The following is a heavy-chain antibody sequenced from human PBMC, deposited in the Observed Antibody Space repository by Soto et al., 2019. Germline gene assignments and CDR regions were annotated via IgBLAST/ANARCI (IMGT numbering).Heavy chain of an antibody. CDR3: AGSGYYPNYFDY. CDR2: IYHSGST. J-gene: IGHJ4*02. D-gene: IGHD3-22*01. Sequence: PSWSMDLTSALSGGCMSSADYSGTWNKQPPGKGLEWIGYIYHSGSTYYNPSLKSRLTISVDRSKNQFSLKLSSVTTADTAVYYCAGSGYYPNYFDYWGQGTLVTVSS. CDR1: GGCMSSADYS. V-gene: IGHV4-30-2*01.